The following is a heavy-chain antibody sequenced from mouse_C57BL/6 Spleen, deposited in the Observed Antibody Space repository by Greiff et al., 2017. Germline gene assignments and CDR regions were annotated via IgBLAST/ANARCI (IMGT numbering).Heavy chain of an antibody. CDR3: ARTTFDY. Sequence: VQLQQSGPELVKHGASVKISCKASGYAFSSSWMNWVKQRPGKGLEWIGRIYPGDGDTNYNGKFKGKATLTANKSSSTAYMQLSSLTSEDAAVYFCARTTFDYWGQGTTLTVSS. CDR2: IYPGDGDT. D-gene: IGHD1-1*01. CDR1: GYAFSSSW. V-gene: IGHV1-82*01. J-gene: IGHJ2*01.